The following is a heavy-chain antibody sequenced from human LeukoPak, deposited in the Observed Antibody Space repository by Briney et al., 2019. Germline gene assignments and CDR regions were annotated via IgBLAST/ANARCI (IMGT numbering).Heavy chain of an antibody. V-gene: IGHV4-59*08. CDR2: IYYTGST. J-gene: IGHJ4*02. Sequence: SETLSLTCSVSGGSISSLYWSWIRQPPGKGLEWIGYIYYTGSTNYNPSLKSRVTMFVDMSKNQFSLRLSSVTTADTAVYYCARHRAYSSSSPFDYWGQGTLVTVSS. CDR1: GGSISSLY. CDR3: ARHRAYSSSSPFDY. D-gene: IGHD6-6*01.